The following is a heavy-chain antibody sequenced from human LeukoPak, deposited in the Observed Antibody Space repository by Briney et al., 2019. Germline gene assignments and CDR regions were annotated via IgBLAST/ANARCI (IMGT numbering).Heavy chain of an antibody. Sequence: ASVKVSCKVSGYTLTELSMHWVRQAPGQGLEWMGWISGYNGNTNYAQKVQGRVTMTTDTSTSTAYMELRSLRSDDTAVYYCARTRVYDPRAYAFDIWGQGTMVTVSS. V-gene: IGHV1-18*01. D-gene: IGHD3-16*01. CDR2: ISGYNGNT. J-gene: IGHJ3*02. CDR3: ARTRVYDPRAYAFDI. CDR1: GYTLTELS.